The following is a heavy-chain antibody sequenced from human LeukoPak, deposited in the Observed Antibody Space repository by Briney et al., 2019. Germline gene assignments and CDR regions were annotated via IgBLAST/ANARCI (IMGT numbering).Heavy chain of an antibody. J-gene: IGHJ4*02. Sequence: ASVKVSCKASGYTFTSDVNWVRQATGQGLEWMGWMNSNSGNTGYAQKFQGRVTMTRDTSIGTAYMELNSLRSEDTAVYYCARGRVVADCSGGSCYHFDYWGQGTLATVSS. V-gene: IGHV1-8*01. CDR2: MNSNSGNT. CDR3: ARGRVVADCSGGSCYHFDY. D-gene: IGHD2-15*01. CDR1: GYTFTSDV.